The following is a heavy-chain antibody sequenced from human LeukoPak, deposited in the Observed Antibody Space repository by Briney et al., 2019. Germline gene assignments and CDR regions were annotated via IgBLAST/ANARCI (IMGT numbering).Heavy chain of an antibody. J-gene: IGHJ5*02. D-gene: IGHD6-13*01. V-gene: IGHV4-39*01. Sequence: SETLSLTCTVSGGSTSSSSYYWGWIRQPPGKGLEWIGSIYYSGSTYYNPSLKSRVTISVDTSKNQFSLKLSSVTAADTAVYYCARQRSSSLRSVWFDPWGQGTLVTVSS. CDR2: IYYSGST. CDR1: GGSTSSSSYY. CDR3: ARQRSSSLRSVWFDP.